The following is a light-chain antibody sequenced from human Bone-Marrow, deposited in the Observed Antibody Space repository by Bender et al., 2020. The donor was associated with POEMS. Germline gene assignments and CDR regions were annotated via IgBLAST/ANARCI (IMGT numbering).Light chain of an antibody. CDR1: NIENNN. V-gene: IGLV3-21*03. CDR3: CSYAGGNTFGYV. CDR2: DNS. J-gene: IGLJ1*01. Sequence: SYVLTQSPSVSVAPGKTARIPCGGDNIENNNVNWYQQRPGQAPVLVVYDNSDRPSGIPERFSGSNSGNTATLTISWVEAGDEAEYYCCSYAGGNTFGYVFGTGTKVTVL.